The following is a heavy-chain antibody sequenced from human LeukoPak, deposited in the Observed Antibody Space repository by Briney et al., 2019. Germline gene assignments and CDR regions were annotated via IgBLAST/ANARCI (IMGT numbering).Heavy chain of an antibody. Sequence: SETLSLTCAVYGGSFSGYYWSWIRQPPGKGLEWIGEINHSGSTNYNPSLKSRVTISVDTSKNQFSLQLNSVTPEDTAVYYCARGWRDYVWGSYRDLSFDYWGQATLVTVSS. CDR2: INHSGST. D-gene: IGHD3-16*02. V-gene: IGHV4-34*01. CDR1: GGSFSGYY. CDR3: ARGWRDYVWGSYRDLSFDY. J-gene: IGHJ4*02.